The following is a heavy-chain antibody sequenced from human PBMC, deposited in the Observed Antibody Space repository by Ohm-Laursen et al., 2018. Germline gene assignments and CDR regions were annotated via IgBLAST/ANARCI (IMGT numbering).Heavy chain of an antibody. V-gene: IGHV4-31*03. CDR3: ARSGALTGLIED. D-gene: IGHD3-10*01. CDR1: SGAINSGGSY. Sequence: TLSLTCTVSSGAINSGGSYWTWIRQHPRRGLEWIGSLYHSGSTFYNPSLESRLSILIDTSKNQFSLKLTSVTAADTALYYCARSGALTGLIEDWGQGALVTVSS. J-gene: IGHJ4*02. CDR2: LYHSGST.